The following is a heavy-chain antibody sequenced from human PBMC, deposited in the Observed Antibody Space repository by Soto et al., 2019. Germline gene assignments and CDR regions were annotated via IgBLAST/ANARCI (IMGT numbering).Heavy chain of an antibody. V-gene: IGHV5-51*01. D-gene: IGHD5-18*01. Sequence: GESLKISCKVSGYIFTTYWIGWVRQMPGKGLEWMGVIYPGDSDTIYSPSFQGQVTISADKSISTAYLQWSSLKASDTAMYYCARQRGYSYGLNYAPKYFDYWGQGTLVTVSS. CDR2: IYPGDSDT. CDR1: GYIFTTYW. CDR3: ARQRGYSYGLNYAPKYFDY. J-gene: IGHJ4*02.